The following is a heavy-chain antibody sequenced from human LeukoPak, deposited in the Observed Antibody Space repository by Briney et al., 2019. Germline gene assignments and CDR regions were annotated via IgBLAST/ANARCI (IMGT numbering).Heavy chain of an antibody. Sequence: SETLSLTCTVSGGSISSYYWSWIRQPPGKGLERIGYIYYSGSTNYNPSLKSRVTISVDTSKNQFSLKLSSVTAADTAVYYCTGLQGSADAFDIWGQGTMVTVSS. V-gene: IGHV4-59*01. CDR3: TGLQGSADAFDI. CDR1: GGSISSYY. D-gene: IGHD4-11*01. J-gene: IGHJ3*02. CDR2: IYYSGST.